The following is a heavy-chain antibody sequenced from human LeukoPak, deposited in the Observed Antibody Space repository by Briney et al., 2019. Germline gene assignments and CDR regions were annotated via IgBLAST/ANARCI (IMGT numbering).Heavy chain of an antibody. CDR2: IYYSGST. CDR3: ASPRPVCSGGSCYLNWFDP. CDR1: GGSISSSSYY. J-gene: IGHJ5*02. V-gene: IGHV4-39*01. Sequence: SETLSLTCTVSGGSISSSSYYWGRIRQPPGKGLEWIGSIYYSGSTYYNPSLKSRVTISVDTSKNQFSLKLSSVTAADTAVYYCASPRPVCSGGSCYLNWFDPWGQGTLVTVSS. D-gene: IGHD2-15*01.